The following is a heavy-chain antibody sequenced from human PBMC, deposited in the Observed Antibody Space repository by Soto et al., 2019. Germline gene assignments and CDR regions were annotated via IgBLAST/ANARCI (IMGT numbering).Heavy chain of an antibody. CDR3: ARAGLATIYPGNNWVDP. CDR2: IDYSGST. Sequence: QVQLQESGPGLVKPSQTLSLTCTVSGASISSGDYYWSWIRQPPGKGLEWFGYIDYSGSTYYNPSLKSRVTISVDTDKTQFSLNLRSVAAADTAMYYCARAGLATIYPGNNWVDPWGQGTLVTVSS. CDR1: GASISSGDYY. D-gene: IGHD5-12*01. J-gene: IGHJ5*02. V-gene: IGHV4-30-4*01.